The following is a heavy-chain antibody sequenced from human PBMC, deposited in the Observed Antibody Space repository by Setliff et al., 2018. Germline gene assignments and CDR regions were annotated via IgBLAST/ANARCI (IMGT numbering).Heavy chain of an antibody. J-gene: IGHJ3*02. CDR2: IDNDGGIT. CDR3: VRLYPFDI. V-gene: IGHV3-74*01. D-gene: IGHD2-15*01. Sequence: GESLKISCAASGFTFSNNWIHWLRQPPGKGLEWVSRIDNDGGITHYADSVKGRFTISRDNAKDTLHLQMNSLRVEDTAIYYCVRLYPFDIWGRGTMVTVSS. CDR1: GFTFSNNW.